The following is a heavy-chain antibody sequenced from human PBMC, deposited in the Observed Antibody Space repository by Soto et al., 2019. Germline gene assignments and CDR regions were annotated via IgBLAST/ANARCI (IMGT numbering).Heavy chain of an antibody. CDR1: GFTFSKFG. D-gene: IGHD3-22*01. V-gene: IGHV3-33*05. Sequence: QVQLVESGGGVVQPGRSLRLSCAASGFTFSKFGMHWVRQAPGKGLEWLAVISFDGSTKYHADSVKGRFTVSRDNSKNTQYPQMNSLRADDTAVYHCASDAPKEYYYDSRGIGSPFDYWGQGTLVTVSS. J-gene: IGHJ4*02. CDR3: ASDAPKEYYYDSRGIGSPFDY. CDR2: ISFDGSTK.